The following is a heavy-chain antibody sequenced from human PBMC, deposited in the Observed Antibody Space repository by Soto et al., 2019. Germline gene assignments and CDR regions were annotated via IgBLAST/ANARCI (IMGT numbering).Heavy chain of an antibody. D-gene: IGHD3-9*01. CDR3: ARGLTGYSYYFDY. V-gene: IGHV4-31*03. CDR1: GGSISSGGYY. Sequence: QVQLQESGPGLVKPSQTLSLTCTVSGGSISSGGYYWSWIRQHPGKGLEWIGYIYYSGSTYYNPSLQSRVTLSEDTSQNQSSLKLSSVTAADTAVYYCARGLTGYSYYFDYWGQGTLVTVSS. CDR2: IYYSGST. J-gene: IGHJ4*02.